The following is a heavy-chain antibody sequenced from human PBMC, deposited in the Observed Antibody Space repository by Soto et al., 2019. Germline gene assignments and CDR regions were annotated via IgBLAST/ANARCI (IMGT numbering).Heavy chain of an antibody. J-gene: IGHJ4*02. V-gene: IGHV3-74*01. CDR1: GFTFSTNW. Sequence: EVQLVESGGGLVQPGGSLRLSCAASGFTFSTNWMHWVRQVAGKGLIWVSRINEDGRITDYADSAKGRFTISRDNAKNTLYLQMNSLRAEDTGVYYCARDIGGVGSHWGQGTLVTVAS. CDR2: INEDGRIT. CDR3: ARDIGGVGSH. D-gene: IGHD3-10*01.